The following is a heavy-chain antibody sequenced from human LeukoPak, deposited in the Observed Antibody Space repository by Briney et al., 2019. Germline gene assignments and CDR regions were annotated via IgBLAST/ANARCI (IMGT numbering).Heavy chain of an antibody. V-gene: IGHV1-69*04. J-gene: IGHJ6*02. CDR2: IIPILGVA. CDR3: ARRWELPDYYYYGMDG. Sequence: ASVKVSCKASGGTFSSYAISWVRQAPGQGLEWMGRIIPILGVANYAQKFQGRVTITADKSTSTAYMELSSLRSEDTAVYYCARRWELPDYYYYGMDGWGPGTTVTVSS. CDR1: GGTFSSYA. D-gene: IGHD1-26*01.